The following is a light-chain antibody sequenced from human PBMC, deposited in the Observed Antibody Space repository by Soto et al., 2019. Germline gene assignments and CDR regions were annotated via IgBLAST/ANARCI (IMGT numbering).Light chain of an antibody. J-gene: IGLJ3*02. Sequence: LTQPASVSGSPGQSITISCTGTSSDVGGYNYVSWYQQHPGKAPKLMIYDVSNRPSGVSNRFSGSKSGNTASLTISGLQAEDEADYYCSSYTSSSTAFGGGTKVTVL. CDR3: SSYTSSSTA. CDR1: SSDVGGYNY. V-gene: IGLV2-14*01. CDR2: DVS.